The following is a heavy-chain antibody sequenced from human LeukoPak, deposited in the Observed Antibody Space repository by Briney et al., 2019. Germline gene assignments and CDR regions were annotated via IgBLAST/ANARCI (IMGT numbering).Heavy chain of an antibody. J-gene: IGHJ5*01. D-gene: IGHD3-10*01. V-gene: IGHV3-30*02. CDR1: GFTFSRFG. CDR2: IQYDESLK. CDR3: AKDQGVVGSYDA. Sequence: GGSLRLSCEASGFTFSRFGMNWVRQAPGKGLEWVAFIQYDESLKCYLGSVKGRFATSRDNSKNTVYLQMNSLRVQDTAVYYCAKDQGVVGSYDAWGHGTLVTVSS.